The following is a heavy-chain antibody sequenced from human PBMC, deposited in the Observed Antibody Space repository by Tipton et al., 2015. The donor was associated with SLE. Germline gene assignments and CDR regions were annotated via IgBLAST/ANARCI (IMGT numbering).Heavy chain of an antibody. D-gene: IGHD1-26*01. Sequence: TLSLTCTVSGASISSYYWSWIRQPPGKGLEWIGYIYYSGSTNYKPSLKSRVTTSVDTSKNQFSLKLSSVIAADTAMYYCARGDSGSDSGGVFDYWGQGTLVTVSS. CDR2: IYYSGST. CDR3: ARGDSGSDSGGVFDY. CDR1: GASISSYY. J-gene: IGHJ4*02. V-gene: IGHV4-59*01.